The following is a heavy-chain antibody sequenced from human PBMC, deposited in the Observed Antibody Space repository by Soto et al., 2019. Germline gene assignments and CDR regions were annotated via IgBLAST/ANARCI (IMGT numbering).Heavy chain of an antibody. J-gene: IGHJ1*01. V-gene: IGHV3-74*01. Sequence: EVHLVESGGGLVQPGGSLRLSCAASGITFSNNWMHWVRQAPGKGLMWVSRIKGDGSRTDYADSVKGRFTISRDNPKSTFYLQMNSLRAEDTAIYYCAGDWQFIQHWGQGTLVIVSS. CDR3: AGDWQFIQH. CDR2: IKGDGSRT. CDR1: GITFSNNW.